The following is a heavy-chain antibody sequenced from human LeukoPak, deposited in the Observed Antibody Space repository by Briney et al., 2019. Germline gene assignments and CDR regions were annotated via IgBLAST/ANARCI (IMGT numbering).Heavy chain of an antibody. CDR1: GGSISSSSYY. J-gene: IGHJ4*02. D-gene: IGHD4-17*01. Sequence: SETLSLTCTVSGGSISSSSYYWGWIRQPPGKGLEWFGSIYYSGSTYYNPSLKSRVTISVDTSKNQFSLKLSSVTAADTAVYYCARTDYGAVFDYWGQGTLVTVSS. CDR2: IYYSGST. V-gene: IGHV4-39*01. CDR3: ARTDYGAVFDY.